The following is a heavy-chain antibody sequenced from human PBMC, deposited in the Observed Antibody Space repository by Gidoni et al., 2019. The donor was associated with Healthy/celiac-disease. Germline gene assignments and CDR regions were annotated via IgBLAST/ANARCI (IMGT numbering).Heavy chain of an antibody. V-gene: IGHV4-59*01. CDR2: IYYSGST. CDR3: ASSPLGGYCSGGSCYWTVFDY. J-gene: IGHJ4*02. D-gene: IGHD2-15*01. Sequence: QVQLQESGPGLVKPSETLSLTCTVSGGSISSYYWSWIRQPPGKGLEWIGYIYYSGSTNYNPSLKSRVTISVDTSKNQFPLKLSSVTAADTAVYYCASSPLGGYCSGGSCYWTVFDYWGQGTLVTVSS. CDR1: GGSISSYY.